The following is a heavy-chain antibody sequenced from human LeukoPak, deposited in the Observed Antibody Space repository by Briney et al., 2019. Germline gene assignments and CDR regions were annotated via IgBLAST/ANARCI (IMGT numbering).Heavy chain of an antibody. J-gene: IGHJ4*02. CDR3: ARKLAL. CDR2: IGSSGGTI. V-gene: IGHV3-48*02. Sequence: GGSLRLSCAASGFTFSTYMMNWVRQAPGRGLEWVAYIGSSGGTIYYADSVKGRFTISRDNAKNSLFLQMNSLRDEDTAVYFCARKLALWGQGTLVTVSS. CDR1: GFTFSTYM.